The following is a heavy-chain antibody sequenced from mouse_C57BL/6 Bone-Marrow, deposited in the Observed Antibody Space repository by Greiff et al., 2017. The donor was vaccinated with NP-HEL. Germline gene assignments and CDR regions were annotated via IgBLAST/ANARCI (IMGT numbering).Heavy chain of an antibody. J-gene: IGHJ3*01. D-gene: IGHD2-2*01. V-gene: IGHV1-55*01. CDR3: ARNGYAGGFAY. Sequence: QVHVKQPGAELVKPGASVKMSCKASGYTFTSYWITWVKQRPGQGLEWIGDIYPGSGSTNYNEKFKSKATLTVDTSSSTAYMQLSSLTSEDSAVYYCARNGYAGGFAYWGQGTLVTVSA. CDR1: GYTFTSYW. CDR2: IYPGSGST.